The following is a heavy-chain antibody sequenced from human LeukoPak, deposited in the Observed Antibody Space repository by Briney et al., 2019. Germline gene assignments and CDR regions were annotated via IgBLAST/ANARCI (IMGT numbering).Heavy chain of an antibody. CDR3: ARWGSYIGN. CDR1: GYIFTGYY. J-gene: IGHJ4*02. D-gene: IGHD1-26*01. CDR2: INPDSGDT. V-gene: IGHV1-2*02. Sequence: ASVKVSCKASGYIFTGYYLHWVRQAPGQGLESMGWINPDSGDTNFAQKFQGRVSMTRDTSISTAYMELSRLRSDDTAVYYCARWGSYIGNWGQGTLVTVSS.